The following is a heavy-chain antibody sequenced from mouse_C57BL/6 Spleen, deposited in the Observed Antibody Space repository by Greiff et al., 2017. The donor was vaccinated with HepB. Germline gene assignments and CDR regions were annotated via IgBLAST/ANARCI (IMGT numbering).Heavy chain of an antibody. J-gene: IGHJ3*01. V-gene: IGHV1-18*01. D-gene: IGHD2-1*01. CDR2: INPNNGGT. CDR1: GYTFTDYN. Sequence: VQLQQSGPELVKPGASVKIPCKASGYTFTDYNMDWVKQSHGKSLEWIGDINPNNGGTIYNQKFKGKATLTVDKSSSTAYMELRSLTSEDTAVYYCARSPYGNPFAYWGQGTLVTVSA. CDR3: ARSPYGNPFAY.